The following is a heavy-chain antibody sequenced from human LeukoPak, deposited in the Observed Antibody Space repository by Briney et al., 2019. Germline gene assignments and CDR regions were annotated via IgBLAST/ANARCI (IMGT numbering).Heavy chain of an antibody. CDR3: AKIDPTIFGVAMDY. CDR2: IRYDGSNK. D-gene: IGHD3-3*01. CDR1: GFTLSSYG. Sequence: PGGSLRLSCAASGFTLSSYGMHWVRQAPGKGLEWVAFIRYDGSNKYYADSVKGRFTISRDNSKNTLYLQMNSLRAEDTAVYYCAKIDPTIFGVAMDYWGQGTLVTVSS. V-gene: IGHV3-30*02. J-gene: IGHJ4*02.